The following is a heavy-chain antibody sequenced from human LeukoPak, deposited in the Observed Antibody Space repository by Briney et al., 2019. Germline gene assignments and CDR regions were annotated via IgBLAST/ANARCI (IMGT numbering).Heavy chain of an antibody. CDR3: ARGRHFYGDIKNWFDP. J-gene: IGHJ5*02. CDR2: INHSGST. CDR1: GGSFSGYY. V-gene: IGHV4-34*01. Sequence: PSETLSLTCAVYGGSFSGYYWSWVRQTPGNGRGWGGEINHSGSTKYYPSLKSRLTISADPSTNKFFLKLSSVPAADTAVYYCARGRHFYGDIKNWFDPWGQGTLVTVSS. D-gene: IGHD2/OR15-2a*01.